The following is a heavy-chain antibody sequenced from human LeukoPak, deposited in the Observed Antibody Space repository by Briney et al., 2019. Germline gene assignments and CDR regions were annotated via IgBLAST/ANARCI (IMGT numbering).Heavy chain of an antibody. CDR1: GFTFSSYA. CDR3: ARDSSSGWYHGY. V-gene: IGHV3-23*01. J-gene: IGHJ4*02. CDR2: ISGSGGST. Sequence: PGGSLRLSCAASGFTFSSYAMSWVRQAPGKGLEWVSAISGSGGSTYYADSVKGRFTISRDNSKNTLYLQMNSLRAEDTAVYYCARDSSSGWYHGYWGQGTLVTVSS. D-gene: IGHD6-19*01.